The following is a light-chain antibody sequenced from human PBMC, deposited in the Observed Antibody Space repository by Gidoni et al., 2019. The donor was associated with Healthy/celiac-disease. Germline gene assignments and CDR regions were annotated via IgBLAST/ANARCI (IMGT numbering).Light chain of an antibody. J-gene: IGKJ1*01. CDR3: QQYNSYSGT. CDR2: KAS. CDR1: QSISSW. V-gene: IGKV1-5*03. Sequence: DIQMTQSPSTLSASVGDRVTIPCRASQSISSWLAWYQQKPGKAPKLLIYKASSLESGVPSRFSGSGSGTDFTLTIRSLQPDDFATYYCQQYNSYSGTFGQGTKVEIK.